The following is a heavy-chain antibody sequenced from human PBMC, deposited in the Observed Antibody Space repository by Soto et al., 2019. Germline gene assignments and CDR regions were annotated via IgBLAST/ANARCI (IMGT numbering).Heavy chain of an antibody. CDR1: GGSISRYY. Sequence: SETLSLTCTVSGGSISRYYWSWIRQPPGKGLEWIGYMYNTGSTVYNPSLKSRVTISVDTSKNQFSLKLSSVTAADTAVYYCARHPSDFWFDPWGQGTLVTVSS. D-gene: IGHD2-21*02. CDR2: MYNTGST. V-gene: IGHV4-59*08. J-gene: IGHJ5*02. CDR3: ARHPSDFWFDP.